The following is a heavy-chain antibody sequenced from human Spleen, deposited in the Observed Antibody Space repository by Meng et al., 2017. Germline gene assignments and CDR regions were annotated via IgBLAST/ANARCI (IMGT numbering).Heavy chain of an antibody. D-gene: IGHD4-17*01. CDR1: GDTFTSHG. CDR2: INGANGNT. V-gene: IGHV1-3*01. J-gene: IGHJ6*02. CDR3: ARDGRVTTTYYYYGMDV. Sequence: ASVTVSCKASGDTFTSHGMHWDRQAPGQRLEWMRWINGANGNTKYSQKLQARVTITRDTSASTAYMELSSLRSEDTAVYYCARDGRVTTTYYYYGMDVWGQGTTVTVSS.